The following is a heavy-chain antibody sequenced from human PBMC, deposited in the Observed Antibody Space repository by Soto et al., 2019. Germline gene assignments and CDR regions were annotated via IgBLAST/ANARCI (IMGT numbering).Heavy chain of an antibody. D-gene: IGHD2-15*01. V-gene: IGHV1-2*04. CDR2: INPNSGGT. CDR3: ARGGPVGVVVAANLYHIDG. CDR1: GYTFTGYY. J-gene: IGHJ6*03. Sequence: ASVKVSCKASGYTFTGYYMHWVRQAPGQGLEWMGWINPNSGGTNYAQKFQGWVTMTRDTSISTAYMELSRLRSDDTAVYYCARGGPVGVVVAANLYHIDGWGKGNTGT.